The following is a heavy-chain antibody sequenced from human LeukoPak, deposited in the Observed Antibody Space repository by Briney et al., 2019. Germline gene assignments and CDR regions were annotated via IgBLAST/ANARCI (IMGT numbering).Heavy chain of an antibody. V-gene: IGHV3-7*01. CDR2: IRQDGGEE. D-gene: IGHD3-10*01. CDR1: GFNFRSYW. CDR3: ARGGMVRGVNFDY. Sequence: PGGSLRLSCAASGFNFRSYWMSWVRQAPGKGLEWVANIRQDGGEEYYVDSVKGRFTISRDNAKNSLYLQVDSLRAEDTAVYYCARGGMVRGVNFDYWGQGTLVTVSS. J-gene: IGHJ4*02.